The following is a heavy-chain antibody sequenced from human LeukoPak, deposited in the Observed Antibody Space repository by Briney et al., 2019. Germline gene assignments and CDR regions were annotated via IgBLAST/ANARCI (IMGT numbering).Heavy chain of an antibody. CDR2: ISPSSTRI. CDR3: ARDRSSGWYADYYFDY. D-gene: IGHD6-19*01. CDR1: GFTFDDYG. J-gene: IGHJ4*02. Sequence: GGSLRLSCAASGFTFDDYGMSWVRQAPGKGLEWVSYISPSSTRIDYAASVRGRFTISRDNAKRSLYLQMSSLRAEDTAVYYCARDRSSGWYADYYFDYWGQGTLVTVSS. V-gene: IGHV3-48*04.